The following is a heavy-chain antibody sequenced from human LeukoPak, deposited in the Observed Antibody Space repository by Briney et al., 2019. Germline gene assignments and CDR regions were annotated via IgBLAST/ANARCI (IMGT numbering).Heavy chain of an antibody. CDR3: ARRVTVIYYMDL. CDR1: GGSISDYY. J-gene: IGHJ6*03. V-gene: IGHV4-4*07. CDR2: IYTSGGT. Sequence: SETLSLTCTVSGGSISDYYWSWIRQPAGKGLEWIGRIYTSGGTNYNPSLKSRVTMSVDTSKNQFSLKLTSVTAADTAVYYCARRVTVIYYMDLWGKGTTVTVSS. D-gene: IGHD3-22*01.